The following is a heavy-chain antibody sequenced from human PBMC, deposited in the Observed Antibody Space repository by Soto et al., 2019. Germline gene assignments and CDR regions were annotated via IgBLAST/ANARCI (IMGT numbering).Heavy chain of an antibody. CDR2: IYPGDSDT. D-gene: IGHD3-22*01. V-gene: IGHV5-51*01. J-gene: IGHJ4*02. Sequence: PGESLKISCKGSGYSFTSDWIAWVRQMPGKGLEYMGIIYPGDSDTRYSPSFQGQVTISADKSTSTAYVQWSSLKASDTAVYYCARRYYYDSSGYIDYWGQGILVTVSS. CDR3: ARRYYYDSSGYIDY. CDR1: GYSFTSDW.